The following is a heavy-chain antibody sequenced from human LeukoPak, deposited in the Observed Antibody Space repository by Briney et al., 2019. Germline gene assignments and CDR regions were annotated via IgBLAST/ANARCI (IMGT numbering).Heavy chain of an antibody. CDR3: ASYDVLTGYSRHPLKR. Sequence: GGSLRLSCAASGFTFSSYAMSWVRQAPGKGLQWVSAISGSAGSTYYADSVKGRFTISRDNSKNTLYLQMNSLRAEDTAVYYCASYDVLTGYSRHPLKRWGQGTLVIVSS. CDR1: GFTFSSYA. D-gene: IGHD3-9*01. J-gene: IGHJ4*02. V-gene: IGHV3-23*01. CDR2: ISGSAGST.